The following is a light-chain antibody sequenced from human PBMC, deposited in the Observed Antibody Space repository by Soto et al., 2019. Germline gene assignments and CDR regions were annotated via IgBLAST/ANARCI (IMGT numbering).Light chain of an antibody. Sequence: AIQLTQSPSSLSASVGDRVTITCRASQGINSALAWYQQKPGKAPKLLIYDASSLESGVPSRFTGSGSGTDFTLPISSLQPEDFATYYCHQFTSYPLTFGGGTKVEIK. CDR3: HQFTSYPLT. J-gene: IGKJ4*01. V-gene: IGKV1-13*02. CDR2: DAS. CDR1: QGINSA.